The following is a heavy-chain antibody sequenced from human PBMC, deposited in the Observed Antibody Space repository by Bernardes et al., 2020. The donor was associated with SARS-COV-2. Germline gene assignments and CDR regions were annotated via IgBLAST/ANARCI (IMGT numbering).Heavy chain of an antibody. Sequence: ESLRRSCAASGFTVSSNYMTWVRQAPGKGLEWVSVIYSGGSTYYADSVKGRFTISRDNAKNTVYLQMNSLRVEDTAVYYCGIRAEVANHWYFDLWGRGTLVTVSS. D-gene: IGHD6-13*01. CDR1: GFTVSSNY. CDR3: GIRAEVANHWYFDL. J-gene: IGHJ2*01. V-gene: IGHV3-53*01. CDR2: IYSGGST.